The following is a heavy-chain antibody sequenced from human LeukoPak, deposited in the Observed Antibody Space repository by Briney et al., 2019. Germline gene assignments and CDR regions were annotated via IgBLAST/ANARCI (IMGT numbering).Heavy chain of an antibody. V-gene: IGHV4-4*09. D-gene: IGHD2-2*01. CDR3: ARLVVVPAAMDYYYYMDV. CDR2: IYTSGST. Sequence: SETLSLTCTVSGGSISSYYWSWIREPPGKGLEWIGYIYTSGSTNYNPSLKSRVTISVDTSKNQFSLKLSSVTAADTAVYYCARLVVVPAAMDYYYYMDVWGKGTTVTVS. J-gene: IGHJ6*03. CDR1: GGSISSYY.